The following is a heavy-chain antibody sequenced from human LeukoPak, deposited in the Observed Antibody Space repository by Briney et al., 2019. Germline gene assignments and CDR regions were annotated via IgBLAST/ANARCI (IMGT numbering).Heavy chain of an antibody. CDR2: INHSGST. V-gene: IGHV4-34*01. J-gene: IGHJ6*03. Sequence: SETLSLTCAVYGGSFSGYYWSWIRQPPGKGLEWIGEINHSGSTNYNPSLKSRVTISVDTSKNQFSLKLSSVTAADTAVYYCARTRSNSYYYGSGSYLSPYYYYYYMDVWGKGTTVTVSS. CDR1: GGSFSGYY. D-gene: IGHD3-10*01. CDR3: ARTRSNSYYYGSGSYLSPYYYYYYMDV.